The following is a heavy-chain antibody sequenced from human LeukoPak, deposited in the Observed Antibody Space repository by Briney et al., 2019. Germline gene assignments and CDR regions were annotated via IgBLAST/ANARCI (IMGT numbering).Heavy chain of an antibody. Sequence: PGGSLRLSCAASGFALSTYWMTWVRQAPGKGREWVANIKEDGSEKSYVDSVKGRFTISRDNARDSLYLQMNSLRAEDTAMYFCARDGYYDTSGLDYWGQGTLVTVSS. D-gene: IGHD3-22*01. V-gene: IGHV3-7*01. CDR3: ARDGYYDTSGLDY. CDR1: GFALSTYW. CDR2: IKEDGSEK. J-gene: IGHJ4*02.